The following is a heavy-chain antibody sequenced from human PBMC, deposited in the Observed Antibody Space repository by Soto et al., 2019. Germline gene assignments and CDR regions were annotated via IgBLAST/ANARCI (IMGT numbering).Heavy chain of an antibody. CDR2: ISAYNGNT. J-gene: IGHJ6*02. CDR3: ARYSIVVLPAATPELDYYGMDV. D-gene: IGHD2-2*01. CDR1: GYTFTSYG. Sequence: QVQLVQSGAEVKKPGASVKVSCKASGYTFTSYGISWVRQAPGQGLEWMGWISAYNGNTNYAQKHQGRTTMTTDTSTSTAYMELSSLRSDDTAVYYCARYSIVVLPAATPELDYYGMDVWGQGTTVTVSS. V-gene: IGHV1-18*04.